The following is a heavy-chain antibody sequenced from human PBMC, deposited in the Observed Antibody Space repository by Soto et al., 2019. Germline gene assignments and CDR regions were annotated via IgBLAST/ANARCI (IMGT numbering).Heavy chain of an antibody. D-gene: IGHD3-22*01. J-gene: IGHJ6*02. Sequence: ASETLSLTCTVSGGSVSSGSYYWSWIRQPPGKGLEWIGYIYYSGSTNYNPSLKSRVTISVDTSKNQFSLKLSSVTAADTAVYYCARDYVSSYYDSSGYNYYYYGMDVWGQGTTVTVSS. CDR3: ARDYVSSYYDSSGYNYYYYGMDV. CDR2: IYYSGST. V-gene: IGHV4-61*01. CDR1: GGSVSSGSYY.